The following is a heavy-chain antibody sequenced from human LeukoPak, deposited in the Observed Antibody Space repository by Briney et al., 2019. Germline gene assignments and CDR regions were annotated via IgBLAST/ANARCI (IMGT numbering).Heavy chain of an antibody. CDR1: GGSISSSNW. V-gene: IGHV4-4*02. Sequence: SGTLSLTCAVSGGSISSSNWWSWVRQPPGKGLEWIGEIYHSGSTHYNPSLKSRVTISVDKSKNQFSLKLSSVTAADTAVYYCARDRYDILTGWALYGMDVWGKGTTVTVSS. CDR3: ARDRYDILTGWALYGMDV. CDR2: IYHSGST. J-gene: IGHJ6*04. D-gene: IGHD3-9*01.